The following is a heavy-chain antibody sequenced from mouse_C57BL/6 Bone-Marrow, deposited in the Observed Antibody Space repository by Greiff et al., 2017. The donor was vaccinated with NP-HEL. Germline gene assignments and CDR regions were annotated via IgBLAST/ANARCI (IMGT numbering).Heavy chain of an antibody. J-gene: IGHJ2*01. V-gene: IGHV6-3*01. Sequence: DVHLVESGGGLVQPGGSMKLSCVASGFTFSNYWMNWVRQSPEKGLEWVAQIRLKSDNYATHYAESVKGRFTISRDDYKSNVHLQMNNLRAEDTGIYYCTGGLLNSLDYWGQGTTLTVSS. CDR3: TGGLLNSLDY. CDR2: IRLKSDNYAT. D-gene: IGHD2-3*01. CDR1: GFTFSNYW.